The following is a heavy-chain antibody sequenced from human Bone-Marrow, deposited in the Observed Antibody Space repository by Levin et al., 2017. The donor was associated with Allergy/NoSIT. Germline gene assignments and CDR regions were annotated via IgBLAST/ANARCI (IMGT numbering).Heavy chain of an antibody. CDR1: GFTFSSYG. Sequence: RSGGSLRLSCAASGFTFSSYGMHWVRQAPGKGLEWVAVISYDGSNKYYADSVKGRFTISRDNSKNTLYLQMNSLRAEDTAVYYCAKDGPNDLAVAGPTFDYWGQGTLVTVSS. CDR2: ISYDGSNK. CDR3: AKDGPNDLAVAGPTFDY. V-gene: IGHV3-30*18. D-gene: IGHD6-19*01. J-gene: IGHJ4*02.